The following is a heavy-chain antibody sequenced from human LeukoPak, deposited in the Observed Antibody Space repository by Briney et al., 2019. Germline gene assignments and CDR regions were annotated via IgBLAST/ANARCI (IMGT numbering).Heavy chain of an antibody. CDR3: ARHGASYYDSSGYYYRMSAFDI. CDR1: GGSISSYY. J-gene: IGHJ3*02. D-gene: IGHD3-22*01. Sequence: SETLSLTCTVSGGSISSYYRSWIRQPPGKGLEWIGYIYTSGSTNYNPSLKSRVTISVDTSKNQFPLKLSSVTAADTAVYYCARHGASYYDSSGYYYRMSAFDIWGQGTMVTVSS. V-gene: IGHV4-4*09. CDR2: IYTSGST.